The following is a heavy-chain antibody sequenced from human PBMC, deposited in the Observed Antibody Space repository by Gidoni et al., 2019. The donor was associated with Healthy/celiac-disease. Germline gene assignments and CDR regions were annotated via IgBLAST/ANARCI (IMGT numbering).Heavy chain of an antibody. CDR3: ARDLREWEPLGWFDP. CDR1: GFTFRSYG. CDR2: IWYDGSNK. V-gene: IGHV3-33*01. Sequence: QVQLVESGGGVVQPGRSLRLSCAASGFTFRSYGMHWVRQAPGKGLGWVAVIWYDGSNKYYADSEKGRFTISRDNSKNTLYLQMNSLRAEDTAVYYCARDLREWEPLGWFDPWGQGTLVTVSS. D-gene: IGHD1-26*01. J-gene: IGHJ5*02.